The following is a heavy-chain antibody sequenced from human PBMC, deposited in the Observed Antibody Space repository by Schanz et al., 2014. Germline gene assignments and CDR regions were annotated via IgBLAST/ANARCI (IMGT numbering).Heavy chain of an antibody. Sequence: QVQLVQSGAEVKKPGASVKVSCKASGYIFGSHGMTWVRQAPGQGPELMGWINAHTGNTQYAQKFQGRVNMTRDTATTTVHMELTRLRTDDTAIYYCARVHSATYRYNSPGAFDIWGQGTRVTVSS. D-gene: IGHD3-16*02. J-gene: IGHJ3*02. CDR3: ARVHSATYRYNSPGAFDI. CDR1: GYIFGSHG. V-gene: IGHV1-18*01. CDR2: INAHTGNT.